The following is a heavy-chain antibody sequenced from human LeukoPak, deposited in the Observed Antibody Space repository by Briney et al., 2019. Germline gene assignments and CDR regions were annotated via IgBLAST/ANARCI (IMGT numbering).Heavy chain of an antibody. V-gene: IGHV3-74*01. CDR2: IKNDGSST. J-gene: IGHJ4*02. CDR3: ARVGVGRFGELLSVDF. CDR1: GFTFSSYW. Sequence: GSLRLSCAASGFTFSSYWMHWVRQAPGKGLMWVSCIKNDGSSTSYADSVKGRFTISRDNAKNTLFLQMNSLRAEDTAVYYCARVGVGRFGELLSVDFWGQGTLVTVSS. D-gene: IGHD3-10*01.